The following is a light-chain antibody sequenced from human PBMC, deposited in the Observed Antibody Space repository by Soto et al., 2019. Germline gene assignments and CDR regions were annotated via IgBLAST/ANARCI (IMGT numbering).Light chain of an antibody. J-gene: IGKJ3*01. V-gene: IGKV3-11*01. CDR1: QSISSS. CDR3: QQRFTWPS. CDR2: DAS. Sequence: ETVLTQSPATLSLSPGERATLSCRASQSISSSLAWYQQTPGQAPRLLIYDASKRATGIPARFSGSGSGTDFTLTISGLEREDFAVYYCQQRFTWPSFGPGTKVDIK.